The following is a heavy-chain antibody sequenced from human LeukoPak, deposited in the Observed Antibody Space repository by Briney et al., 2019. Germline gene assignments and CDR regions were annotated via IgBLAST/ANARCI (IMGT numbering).Heavy chain of an antibody. CDR1: GFTFSSYG. CDR2: IWYDGSNK. CDR3: AKGRPYYDSYYFDY. V-gene: IGHV3-33*06. J-gene: IGHJ4*02. D-gene: IGHD3-3*01. Sequence: GGSLRLSCAASGFTFSSYGMHWVRQAPGKGLEWVAVIWYDGSNKYYADSVKGRFTISRDNSKNTLYLQMNSLRAEDTAVYYCAKGRPYYDSYYFDYWGQGTLVTVSS.